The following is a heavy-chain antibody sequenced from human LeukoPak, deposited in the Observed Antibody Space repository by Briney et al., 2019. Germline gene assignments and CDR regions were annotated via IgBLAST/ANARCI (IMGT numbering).Heavy chain of an antibody. V-gene: IGHV3-21*01. CDR3: ARDLPYCSGGSCYNWFDP. CDR1: GFTFSSYS. Sequence: GGSLRLSCAASGFTFSSYSMNWVRQAPGKGLEWVSSISSSSSYIYYADSVKGRFTISRDNSKNTLYLQMNSLRAEDTAVYYCARDLPYCSGGSCYNWFDPWGQGTLVTVSS. D-gene: IGHD2-15*01. J-gene: IGHJ5*02. CDR2: ISSSSSYI.